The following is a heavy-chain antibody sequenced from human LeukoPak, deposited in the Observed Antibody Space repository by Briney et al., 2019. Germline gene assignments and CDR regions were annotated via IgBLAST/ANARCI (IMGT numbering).Heavy chain of an antibody. CDR2: MYHSGTT. CDR1: GYSISSGYY. CDR3: ARVLDYYGSGTRDFDY. V-gene: IGHV4-38-2*02. J-gene: IGHJ4*02. D-gene: IGHD3-10*01. Sequence: KSSETLSLTCTVSGYSISSGYYWGWIRQPPGKGLEWIGSMYHSGTTSYNPSLKSRVTMSVDTSKNQFSLELSSATAADTAVYYCARVLDYYGSGTRDFDYWGQGTLVTVSS.